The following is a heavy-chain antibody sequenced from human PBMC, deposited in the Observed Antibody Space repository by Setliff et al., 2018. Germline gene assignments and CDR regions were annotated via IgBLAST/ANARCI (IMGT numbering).Heavy chain of an antibody. CDR2: INTNTGNP. CDR3: ARASRFATIVWKGDYYMDV. CDR1: GYSFSTYA. D-gene: IGHD3-16*02. V-gene: IGHV7-4-1*02. J-gene: IGHJ6*03. Sequence: GASVKVSCKASGYSFSTYAMSWIRQAPGQRLEWMGWINTNTGNPSYAQGFTGRFVFSLDTSVSTAYLQISSLKPEDTAMYYCARASRFATIVWKGDYYMDVWGKGTTVTVSS.